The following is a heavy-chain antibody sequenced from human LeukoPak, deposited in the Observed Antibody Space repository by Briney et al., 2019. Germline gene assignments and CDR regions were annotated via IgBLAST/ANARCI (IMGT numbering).Heavy chain of an antibody. Sequence: GGSLRLSCAASGFTFSSYSMNWVRQAPGKGLEWVSYISSSSSTIYYADSVKGRFTISRDNAKNSLYLQMNSLRAEDTAVDYCASPPPIMVRGVMGHLYAFDIWGQGTMVTVAS. CDR3: ASPPPIMVRGVMGHLYAFDI. D-gene: IGHD3-10*01. CDR2: ISSSSSTI. V-gene: IGHV3-48*01. CDR1: GFTFSSYS. J-gene: IGHJ3*02.